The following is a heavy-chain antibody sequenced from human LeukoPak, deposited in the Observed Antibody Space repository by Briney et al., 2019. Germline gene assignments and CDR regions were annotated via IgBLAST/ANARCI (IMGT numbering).Heavy chain of an antibody. D-gene: IGHD3-3*01. V-gene: IGHV4-39*07. J-gene: IGHJ4*02. CDR2: IIDTGST. CDR3: ARGLASGYPPIPFDY. CDR1: GGSISSSNYY. Sequence: SETLSLTCIVSGGSISSSNYYWTWIRQPPGKGLEWIGEIIDTGSTKYNSSLKSRVTISVDTSKNEFSLNLTSVTAADTAIYYCARGLASGYPPIPFDYWGQGTLVTVSS.